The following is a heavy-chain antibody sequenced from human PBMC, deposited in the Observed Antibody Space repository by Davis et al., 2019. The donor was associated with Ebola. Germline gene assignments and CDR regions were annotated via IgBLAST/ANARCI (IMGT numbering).Heavy chain of an antibody. CDR3: ATLILNYGGHDS. J-gene: IGHJ4*02. V-gene: IGHV1-18*01. CDR1: GGPYDDYG. D-gene: IGHD4-23*01. CDR2: MFTYTGKT. Sequence: MPGGSLRLSCTVSGGPYDDYGINWVRQAPGEGLEWMGYMFTYTGKTKFAQNLQGRLTMTTDKTTGTAYMELRGLTPGDTAFYYCATLILNYGGHDSWGQGTLITVSS.